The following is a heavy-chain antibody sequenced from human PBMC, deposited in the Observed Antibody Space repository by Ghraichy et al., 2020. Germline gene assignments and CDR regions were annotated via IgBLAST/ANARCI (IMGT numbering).Heavy chain of an antibody. J-gene: IGHJ4*02. V-gene: IGHV1-8*01. CDR3: TRNIALTGDFDY. D-gene: IGHD7-27*01. CDR1: GYTFTSYD. CDR2: MHPNSGDT. Sequence: APVKVSCKASGYTFTSYDINWVRQATGQGLEWMGWMHPNSGDTGYAQRFQGRITMTRDTSINTAYMELSSLTSEDTAVYYCTRNIALTGDFDYWGQGSLVTVSS.